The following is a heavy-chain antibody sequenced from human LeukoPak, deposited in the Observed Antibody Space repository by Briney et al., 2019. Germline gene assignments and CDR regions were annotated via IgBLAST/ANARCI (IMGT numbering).Heavy chain of an antibody. V-gene: IGHV3-23*01. D-gene: IGHD6-6*01. J-gene: IGHJ4*02. CDR1: GFTFSSYA. Sequence: GGSLRLACAASGFTFSSYAMSWVRQVPGKGLEWVSVISGSGDNTYYADSVKGRFTISRDNSKNMLYLQMNSLRAEDTAVYYCAKWKYSNSGIDDYWGQGTLVTVSS. CDR3: AKWKYSNSGIDDY. CDR2: ISGSGDNT.